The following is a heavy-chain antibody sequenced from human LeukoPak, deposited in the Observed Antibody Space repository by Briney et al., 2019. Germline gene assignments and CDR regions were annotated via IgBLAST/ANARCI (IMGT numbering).Heavy chain of an antibody. J-gene: IGHJ4*02. CDR2: ITGSGGST. V-gene: IGHV3-23*01. Sequence: GGSLRLSCAASGITFSSYWMHWVRQAPGKGLVWVSLITGSGGSTFYADSVKGRFTISRDNSKRTLYLQMNSLRAEDTAVYYCARDSRDIAWYFEFWGQGTLVTVSS. CDR3: ARDSRDIAWYFEF. CDR1: GITFSSYW. D-gene: IGHD2-15*01.